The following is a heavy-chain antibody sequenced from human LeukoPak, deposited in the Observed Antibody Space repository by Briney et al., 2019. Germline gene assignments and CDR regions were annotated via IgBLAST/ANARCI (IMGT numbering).Heavy chain of an antibody. CDR1: GFTFSSYA. D-gene: IGHD2-8*01. CDR2: ISGSGGST. V-gene: IGHV3-23*01. J-gene: IGHJ4*02. Sequence: GGSLRLSCAASGFTFSSYAMSWVRQAPGKGLEWVSAISGSGGSTYYADSVKGRFTISRDNSKNTLYLQMNSLRAEDTAVYYCAKQWDLALYPHLVFWGQGTLVTVSS. CDR3: AKQWDLALYPHLVF.